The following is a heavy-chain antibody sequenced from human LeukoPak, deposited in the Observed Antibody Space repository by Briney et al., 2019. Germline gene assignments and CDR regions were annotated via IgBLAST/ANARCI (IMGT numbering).Heavy chain of an antibody. J-gene: IGHJ4*02. CDR1: GGSISSSSYY. D-gene: IGHD3-22*01. CDR2: IYYSGST. V-gene: IGHV4-39*01. CDR3: ARTGDYYDSSGPN. Sequence: PSETLSLTCTVSGGSISSSSYYWGWIRQPPGRGLEWIGSIYYSGSTYYNPSLKSRVTISVDTSKNQFSLKLGSVTAADTAVYYCARTGDYYDSSGPNWGQGTLVTVSS.